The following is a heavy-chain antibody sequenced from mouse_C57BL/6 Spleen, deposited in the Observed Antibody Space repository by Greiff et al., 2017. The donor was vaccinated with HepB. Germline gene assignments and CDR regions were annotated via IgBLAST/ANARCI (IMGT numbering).Heavy chain of an antibody. CDR3: ASWWDWFAY. D-gene: IGHD1-1*02. CDR2: IYPGDGDT. V-gene: IGHV1-82*01. Sequence: QVQLQQSGPELVKPGASVKISCKASGYAFSSSWMNWVKQRPGKGLEWIGRIYPGDGDTNYNGKFKGKATLTADKSSSTAYMQLSSLTSEDSAVYFGASWWDWFAYWGQGTLGTVSA. CDR1: GYAFSSSW. J-gene: IGHJ3*01.